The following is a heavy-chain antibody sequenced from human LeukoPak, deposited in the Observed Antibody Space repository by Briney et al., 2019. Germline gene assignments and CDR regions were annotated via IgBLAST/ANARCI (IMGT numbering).Heavy chain of an antibody. CDR2: ISSSGSTI. CDR3: ARDLTYYYDSSGYFY. Sequence: KAGGSLRLSCAASGFTFSDYYMNWIRQAPGKGLEWVSYISSSGSTIYYADSVKGRFTVSRDNAKNSLYLQMNSLRAEDTAVYYCARDLTYYYDSSGYFYWGQGTLVTVSS. V-gene: IGHV3-11*04. CDR1: GFTFSDYY. J-gene: IGHJ4*02. D-gene: IGHD3-22*01.